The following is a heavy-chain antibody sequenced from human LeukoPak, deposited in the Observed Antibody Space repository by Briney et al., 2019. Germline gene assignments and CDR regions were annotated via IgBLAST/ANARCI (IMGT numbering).Heavy chain of an antibody. D-gene: IGHD6-6*01. J-gene: IGHJ3*02. CDR2: IIPIFGTA. CDR1: GYTLTQLS. V-gene: IGHV1-69*13. Sequence: SVKVSCKVSGYTLTQLSMHWVRQAPRKGLEWTGAIIPIFGTANYAQKFQGRVTITADESTSTAYMELSSLRSEDTAVYYCARGRRAARYHDAFDIWGQGTMVTVSS. CDR3: ARGRRAARYHDAFDI.